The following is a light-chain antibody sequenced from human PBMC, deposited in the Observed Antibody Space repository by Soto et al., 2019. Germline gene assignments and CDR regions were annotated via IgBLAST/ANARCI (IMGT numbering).Light chain of an antibody. CDR3: QQYGSSPPYT. J-gene: IGKJ2*01. V-gene: IGKV3-20*01. CDR1: QSVSNNY. CDR2: GSS. Sequence: EVVLTQSPGTLSLSPGERATLSCRASQSVSNNYFAWYQQKRGQAPRRLIFGSSDRTTRIPYRFSGSGSGTDFTLTISRLEPEDFAVYSCQQYGSSPPYTFGQGTKLEIK.